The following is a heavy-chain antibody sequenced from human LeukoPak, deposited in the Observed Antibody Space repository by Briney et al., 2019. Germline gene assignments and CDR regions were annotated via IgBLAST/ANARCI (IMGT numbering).Heavy chain of an antibody. D-gene: IGHD6-19*01. CDR2: IYPGDSDT. J-gene: IGHJ4*02. V-gene: IGHV5-51*01. Sequence: GESLKISCKGSGYSFTSYWIGWVRQMPGKGLEWMGIIYPGDSDTRYSPSFQGQVTISADKSISTAYLQWSSLKASDTAMYYCARRSGSGWYSYCFDYWGQGTLVTVSS. CDR3: ARRSGSGWYSYCFDY. CDR1: GYSFTSYW.